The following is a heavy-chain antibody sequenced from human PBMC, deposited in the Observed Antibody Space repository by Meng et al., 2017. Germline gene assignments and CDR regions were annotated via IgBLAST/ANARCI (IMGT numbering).Heavy chain of an antibody. D-gene: IGHD2-15*01. CDR1: GYTFTSYA. J-gene: IGHJ4*02. Sequence: QVQLVQSGAEVKKPGASVKVSCKASGYTFTSYAMHWVRQAPGQRLEWMGWINAGNGNTKYSQKFQGRVTITRDTSASTAYMELSSLRSEDTAVYYCADSPLQAPQIDYWGQGTLVTVSS. CDR2: INAGNGNT. V-gene: IGHV1-3*01. CDR3: ADSPLQAPQIDY.